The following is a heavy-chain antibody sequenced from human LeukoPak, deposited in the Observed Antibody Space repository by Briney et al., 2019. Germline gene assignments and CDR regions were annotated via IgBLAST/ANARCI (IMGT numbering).Heavy chain of an antibody. CDR2: IYYSGST. CDR1: GGSISSYY. Sequence: ASETLSLTCTVSGGSISSYYWSWIRQPPGKGLEWIGYIYYSGSTNYNPSLKSRVTISVDTSKNQFSLKLSSVTAADTAVYYCARRGYSGYDHGYGMDVWGQGTTVTVSS. CDR3: ARRGYSGYDHGYGMDV. J-gene: IGHJ6*02. D-gene: IGHD5-12*01. V-gene: IGHV4-59*08.